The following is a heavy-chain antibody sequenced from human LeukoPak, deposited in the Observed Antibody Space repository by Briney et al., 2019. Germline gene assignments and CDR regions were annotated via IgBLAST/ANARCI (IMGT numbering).Heavy chain of an antibody. Sequence: GASLKLSCKTSGFTFTNYCINWVRLAPGQGLEWMAYIIPHSGVTSFPQRVRGRFTLSTDKAISAPYMHMSSLTSDDPAIYYCVGQGNQVLIKNCVLWGQGALGT. CDR2: IIPHSGVT. V-gene: IGHV1-2*02. CDR1: GFTFTNYC. D-gene: IGHD2-21*01. J-gene: IGHJ1*01. CDR3: VGQGNQVLIKNCVL.